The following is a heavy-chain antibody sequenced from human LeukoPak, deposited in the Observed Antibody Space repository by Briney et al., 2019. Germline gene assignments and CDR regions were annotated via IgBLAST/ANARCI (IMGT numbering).Heavy chain of an antibody. D-gene: IGHD2-2*01. CDR3: ARAPFCSSVSCYRTNNWLDP. Sequence: ASVKVSCKASGGTFSSYAISWVRQAPGQGFEWMGWISGNNDNTNYAQRVQDRITMTTDTSTSTAYMELRSLRSDDTAVYYCARAPFCSSVSCYRTNNWLDPWGQGTLVTVSS. CDR1: GGTFSSYA. V-gene: IGHV1-18*01. J-gene: IGHJ5*02. CDR2: ISGNNDNT.